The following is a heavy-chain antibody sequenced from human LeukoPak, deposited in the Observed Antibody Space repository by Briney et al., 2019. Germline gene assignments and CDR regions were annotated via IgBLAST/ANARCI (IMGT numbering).Heavy chain of an antibody. D-gene: IGHD2-15*01. CDR3: ARDRRRIRDAFDI. CDR2: INTDGSST. J-gene: IGHJ3*02. CDR1: GFTFSSYW. Sequence: GGSLRLSCAASGFTFSSYWMHWVRQAPGKGLVWVSRINTDGSSTSYADSVKGRFTISRDNAKNTLYLQMNSLRAEDTAVYYCARDRRRIRDAFDIWGQGTMVTVSS. V-gene: IGHV3-74*01.